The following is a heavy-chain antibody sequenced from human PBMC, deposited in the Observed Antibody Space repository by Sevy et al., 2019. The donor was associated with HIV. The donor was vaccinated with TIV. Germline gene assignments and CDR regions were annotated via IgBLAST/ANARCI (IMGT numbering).Heavy chain of an antibody. CDR1: GFTFSSYG. Sequence: GGSLRLSCAASGFTFSSYGMHWVRQAPGKGLEWVAVISYDGSNKYYADSVKGRFTSSRDNSKNTLYLQMNSLRAEDTAGYYCAKSPGIAAAGKYFDYWGQGTLVTVSS. CDR2: ISYDGSNK. J-gene: IGHJ4*02. D-gene: IGHD6-13*01. V-gene: IGHV3-30*18. CDR3: AKSPGIAAAGKYFDY.